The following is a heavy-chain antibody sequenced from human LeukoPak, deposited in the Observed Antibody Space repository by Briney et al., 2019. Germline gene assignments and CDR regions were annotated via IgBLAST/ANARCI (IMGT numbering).Heavy chain of an antibody. CDR3: ARRIVVKNWFDP. Sequence: SQTLSLTCAVSGGSISSGGYSWSWIRQPPGKGLEWIGYIYHSGSTYYNPSLKSRVTISVDRSKNQFSLKLSSVTAADTAVYYCARRIVVKNWFDPWGQGTLVTVPS. V-gene: IGHV4-30-2*01. D-gene: IGHD2-21*01. J-gene: IGHJ5*02. CDR1: GGSISSGGYS. CDR2: IYHSGST.